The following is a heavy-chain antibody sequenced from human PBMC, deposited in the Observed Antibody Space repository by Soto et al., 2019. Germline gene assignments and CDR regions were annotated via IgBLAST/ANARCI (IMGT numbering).Heavy chain of an antibody. D-gene: IGHD3-3*01. Sequence: VKVSCKASGYTFTSYDINWVRRATGQGLEWMGWMNPNSGNTGYAQKFQGRVTMTRNTSISTAYMELSSLRSEDTAVYYCAREVTLGSGYSRDSAEYFQHWGQGTLVTVSS. CDR1: GYTFTSYD. CDR2: MNPNSGNT. CDR3: AREVTLGSGYSRDSAEYFQH. V-gene: IGHV1-8*01. J-gene: IGHJ1*01.